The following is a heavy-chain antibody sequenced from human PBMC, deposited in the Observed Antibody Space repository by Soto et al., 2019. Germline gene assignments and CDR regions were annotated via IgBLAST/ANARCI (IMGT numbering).Heavy chain of an antibody. CDR1: GYSISRGFY. CDR2: IYHTGNT. Sequence: SETLSLTCAVSGYSISRGFYWGWIRQSPGKGLEWIGSIYHTGNTYYNASLRSRVTISVDTSKNQFSLKLTSVTAADTAVYYCARNKMYYDNSRNYSLDGFDIWGQGTMVTV. J-gene: IGHJ3*02. V-gene: IGHV4-38-2*01. CDR3: ARNKMYYDNSRNYSLDGFDI. D-gene: IGHD3-22*01.